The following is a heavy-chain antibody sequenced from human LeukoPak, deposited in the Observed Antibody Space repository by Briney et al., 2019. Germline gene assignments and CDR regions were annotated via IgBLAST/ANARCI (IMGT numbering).Heavy chain of an antibody. D-gene: IGHD6-19*01. J-gene: IGHJ4*02. CDR3: ARDLLGSSY. Sequence: GGPLRLSCAASGFTFSSYEMNWVRQAPGKGLEWVSYISSSGSTIYYADSVKGRFTISRDNAKNSLYLQMNSLRAEDTAVYYCARDLLGSSYWGQGTLVTVSS. CDR1: GFTFSSYE. CDR2: ISSSGSTI. V-gene: IGHV3-48*03.